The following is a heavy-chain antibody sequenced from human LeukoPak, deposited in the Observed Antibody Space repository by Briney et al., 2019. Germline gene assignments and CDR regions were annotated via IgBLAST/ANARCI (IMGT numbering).Heavy chain of an antibody. CDR3: AKEGGQLASSHYFDY. J-gene: IGHJ4*02. V-gene: IGHV3-30*18. CDR1: GFTFSSYG. Sequence: PGRSLRLSCAASGFTFSSYGMHWVRQAPGRGLEWVAVISYDGSNKYYADSVKGRFTISRDNSKNTLYLQMNSLRAEDTAVYYCAKEGGQLASSHYFDYWGQGTLVTVSS. D-gene: IGHD6-13*01. CDR2: ISYDGSNK.